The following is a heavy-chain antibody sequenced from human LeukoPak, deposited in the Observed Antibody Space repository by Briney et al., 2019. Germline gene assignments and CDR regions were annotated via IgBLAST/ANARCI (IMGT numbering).Heavy chain of an antibody. V-gene: IGHV3-23*01. CDR1: GFTFRSHA. CDR2: ISAGATTT. Sequence: GGSLRLSCAASGFTFRSHAMHWVRQAPGKGLEWVSGISAGATTTYYADSVKGRFTISRDNSKNTLSLQMNSLRAEDTAVYFCAEGAMGGNQKPGGYWGQGTLVPV. D-gene: IGHD1-14*01. CDR3: AEGAMGGNQKPGGY. J-gene: IGHJ4*02.